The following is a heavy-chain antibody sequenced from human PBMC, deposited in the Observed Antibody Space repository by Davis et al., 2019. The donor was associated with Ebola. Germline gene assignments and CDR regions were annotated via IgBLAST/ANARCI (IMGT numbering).Heavy chain of an antibody. J-gene: IGHJ6*04. CDR1: GGPINSGGYY. CDR3: ARDVRGLAVAGMFSGRLQYYYSGMDV. CDR2: IYYSGST. V-gene: IGHV4-61*08. D-gene: IGHD6-19*01. Sequence: MPSETLSLTCTVSGGPINSGGYYWSWIRQRPGKGLEWIGYIYYSGSTHYNPSLKSRATISVDTSRNQFSLRLSSVTAADTAVYYCARDVRGLAVAGMFSGRLQYYYSGMDVWGKGTTVTVSS.